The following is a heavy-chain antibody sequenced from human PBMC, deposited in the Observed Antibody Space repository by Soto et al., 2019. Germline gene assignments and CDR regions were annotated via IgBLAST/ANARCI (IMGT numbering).Heavy chain of an antibody. J-gene: IGHJ4*02. CDR1: EDRISSNRAA. Sequence: QTLSLTCTIAEDRISSNRAAWRCIRQAPSRGLEWLGRTYYRSKWYNDYAVSVKSRITINPDTSKNQFSLQLKSVTPEDMAVYYCVRGIGYIDSWAQGTLVTVSS. CDR2: TYYRSKWYN. D-gene: IGHD5-12*01. V-gene: IGHV6-1*01. CDR3: VRGIGYIDS.